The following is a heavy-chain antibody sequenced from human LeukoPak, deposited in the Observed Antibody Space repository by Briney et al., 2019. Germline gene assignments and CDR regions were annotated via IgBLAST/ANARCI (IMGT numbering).Heavy chain of an antibody. CDR1: GGSISSYY. D-gene: IGHD2-2*01. V-gene: IGHV4-59*01. J-gene: IGHJ3*02. CDR2: IYYSGST. CDR3: ARFPTRHRHGCSSTSCTPNAFDI. Sequence: SETLSLTCTVSGGSISSYYWSWIRQPPGKGLEWIGYIYYSGSTNYNPSLKSRVTISVDTSKNQFSLKLSSVTAADTAVYYCARFPTRHRHGCSSTSCTPNAFDIWGQGTMVTVSS.